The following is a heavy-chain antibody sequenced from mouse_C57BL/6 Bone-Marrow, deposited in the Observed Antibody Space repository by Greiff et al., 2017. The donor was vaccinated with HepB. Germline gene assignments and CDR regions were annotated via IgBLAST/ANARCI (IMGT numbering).Heavy chain of an antibody. V-gene: IGHV1-80*01. J-gene: IGHJ4*01. D-gene: IGHD1-1*01. Sequence: QVQLQQSGAELVKPGASVKISCKASGYAFSSYWMNWVKQRPGKGLEWIGQIYPGDGDTNYNGKFKGKATLTADKSSSTAYMQLSSLTSEDSAVYFCARESFITTVVERGFYYAMDYWGQGTSVTVSS. CDR1: GYAFSSYW. CDR3: ARESFITTVVERGFYYAMDY. CDR2: IYPGDGDT.